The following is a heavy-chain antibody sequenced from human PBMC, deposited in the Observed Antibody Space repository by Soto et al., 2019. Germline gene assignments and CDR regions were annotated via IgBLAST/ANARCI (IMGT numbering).Heavy chain of an antibody. CDR1: GFTFSIYA. CDR3: AKNYDILTGYYTRYYYGMDV. J-gene: IGHJ6*02. CDR2: ISGSGGST. Sequence: PGGSLRLSCAASGFTFSIYAMSWVRHAPGKGLEWVSAISGSGGSTYYADSVKGRFTISRDNSKNTLYLQMNSLRAEDTAVYYCAKNYDILTGYYTRYYYGMDVWGQGTTVTVSS. V-gene: IGHV3-23*01. D-gene: IGHD3-9*01.